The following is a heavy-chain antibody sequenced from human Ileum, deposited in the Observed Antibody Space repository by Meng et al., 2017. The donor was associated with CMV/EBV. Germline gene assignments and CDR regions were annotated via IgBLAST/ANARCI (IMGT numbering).Heavy chain of an antibody. CDR2: INTSGST. Sequence: VRLHEAGPGLVKPSQPLSPTCTVSRGSISSDYWSWIRQPAGKGLEWIGRINTSGSTNYNPSLKSRVTMSVDTSKTQFSLKLSSVTAADTAVYYCARGPYSSSWSSFDYWGQGTLVTVSS. J-gene: IGHJ4*02. CDR3: ARGPYSSSWSSFDY. V-gene: IGHV4-4*07. D-gene: IGHD6-13*01. CDR1: RGSISSDY.